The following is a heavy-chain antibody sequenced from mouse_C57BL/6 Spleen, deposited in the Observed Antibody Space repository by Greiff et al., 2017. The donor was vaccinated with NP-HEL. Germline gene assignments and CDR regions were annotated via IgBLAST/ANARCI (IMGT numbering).Heavy chain of an antibody. V-gene: IGHV1-61*01. D-gene: IGHD3-1*01. J-gene: IGHJ3*01. CDR3: VGGSGYVAY. Sequence: VQLQQSGAELVRPGSSVKLSCKASGYTFTSYWMDWVKQRPGQGLEWIGNIYPSDSETHYNQKFKDKATLTVDKSSSTAYMQLSSLTAEDSAVYYYVGGSGYVAYWGQGTLVTVSA. CDR1: GYTFTSYW. CDR2: IYPSDSET.